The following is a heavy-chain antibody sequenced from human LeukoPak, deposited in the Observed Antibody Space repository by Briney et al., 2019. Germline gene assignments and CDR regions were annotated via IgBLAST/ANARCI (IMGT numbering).Heavy chain of an antibody. D-gene: IGHD3-22*01. CDR2: IYYSGST. V-gene: IGHV4-39*01. CDR1: GGSISSSSYY. Sequence: SETLSLTCTVSGGSISSSSYYWGWIRQPPGKGLEWIGSIYYSGSTYYNPSLKSRVTIYVATSKNQFSLNLISVTAADTAVYYFARRYYDCSGFDAFDIWGQGTMVTVSS. J-gene: IGHJ3*02. CDR3: ARRYYDCSGFDAFDI.